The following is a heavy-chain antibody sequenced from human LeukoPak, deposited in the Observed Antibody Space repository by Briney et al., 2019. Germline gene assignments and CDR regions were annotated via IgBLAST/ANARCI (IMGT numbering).Heavy chain of an antibody. Sequence: GPVKVSCKVSGDNLSELSMHWVRQAPGKGLEWMGGFDPEGGEAIYAQKFQGRLTMTEDTSTDTAYVDLRSLRSDDTAVYYCTAGGVYSLLDHWGQGTQVTVSS. V-gene: IGHV1-24*01. D-gene: IGHD5/OR15-5a*01. CDR1: GDNLSELS. CDR3: TAGGVYSLLDH. J-gene: IGHJ4*02. CDR2: FDPEGGEA.